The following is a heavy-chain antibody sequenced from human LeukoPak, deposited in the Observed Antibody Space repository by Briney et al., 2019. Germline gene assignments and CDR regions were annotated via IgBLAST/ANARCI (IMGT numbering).Heavy chain of an antibody. J-gene: IGHJ4*02. CDR2: ISYDGSNK. V-gene: IGHV3-30*18. Sequence: GGSLRLSCAASGFTFSSYWMHWVRQAPGKGLEWVAVISYDGSNKYYADSVKGRFTISRDNSKNTLYLQMNSLRAEDTAVYYCAKEGTGSGWFDYWGQGTLVTVSS. D-gene: IGHD6-19*01. CDR3: AKEGTGSGWFDY. CDR1: GFTFSSYW.